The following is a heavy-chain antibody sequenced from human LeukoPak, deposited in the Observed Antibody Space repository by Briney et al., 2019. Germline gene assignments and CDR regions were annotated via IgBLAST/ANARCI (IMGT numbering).Heavy chain of an antibody. V-gene: IGHV3-30*02. CDR3: AKDPDSSGYGDY. CDR2: IRYDGSNK. Sequence: GGSLRLSCAASGFTFSSYGMHWVRQAPGKGLEWVAFIRYDGSNKYYADSVKGRFAISRDNSKNTLYLQMNSLRAEDTAVYYCAKDPDSSGYGDYWGQGTLVTVSS. J-gene: IGHJ4*02. D-gene: IGHD3-22*01. CDR1: GFTFSSYG.